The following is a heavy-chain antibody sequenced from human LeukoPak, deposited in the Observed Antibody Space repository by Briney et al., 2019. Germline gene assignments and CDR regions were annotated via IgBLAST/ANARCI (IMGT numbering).Heavy chain of an antibody. Sequence: SETLSLTCAVYGGSFSGYYWSWIRQPPGKGLEWIGEINHSGSSNYNPSLKSRVTISVDTSKNQFSLKLSSVTAADTAVYYCARARPSGRVFQHWGQGTLVTVSS. CDR3: ARARPSGRVFQH. D-gene: IGHD6-6*01. V-gene: IGHV4-34*01. CDR2: INHSGSS. CDR1: GGSFSGYY. J-gene: IGHJ1*01.